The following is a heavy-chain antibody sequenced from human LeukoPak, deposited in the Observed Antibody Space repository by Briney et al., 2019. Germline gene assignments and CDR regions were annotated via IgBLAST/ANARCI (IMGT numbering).Heavy chain of an antibody. CDR3: AKGLCSTSCYSVPDHV. J-gene: IGHJ6*02. Sequence: GGSLRLSCAASGFTFSSYAMSWVRQAPGKGLEWVSAISGSGGSTYYADSVKSRFTISRDNSKNTLYLQMNSLRAEDTAVYHCAKGLCSTSCYSVPDHVWGQGTTVTVSS. CDR2: ISGSGGST. V-gene: IGHV3-23*01. D-gene: IGHD2-2*01. CDR1: GFTFSSYA.